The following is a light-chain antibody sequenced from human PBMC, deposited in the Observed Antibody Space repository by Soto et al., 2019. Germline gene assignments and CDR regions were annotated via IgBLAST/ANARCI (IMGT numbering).Light chain of an antibody. V-gene: IGLV3-1*01. CDR1: KLGDKY. J-gene: IGLJ3*02. CDR3: QAWDSSTVV. Sequence: SSELTQPPSVSVSPAQTASITCSGDKLGDKYACWYQQKPGQSPVLVIYQDIKRPSGIPDRFSGSNSGNTATLTISGTQPMDEADYYCQAWDSSTVVFGGGTKLTVL. CDR2: QDI.